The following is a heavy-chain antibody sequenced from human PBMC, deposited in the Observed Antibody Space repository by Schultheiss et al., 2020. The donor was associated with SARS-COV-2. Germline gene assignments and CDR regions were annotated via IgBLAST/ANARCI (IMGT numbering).Heavy chain of an antibody. J-gene: IGHJ6*02. CDR3: ARDIVPAAISPYYYYGMDV. CDR1: GFTFSSYA. V-gene: IGHV3-33*08. D-gene: IGHD2-2*01. CDR2: VWFDGSHE. Sequence: GGSLRLSCAASGFTFSSYAMSWVRQAPGKGLEWVAVVWFDGSHEYYADSVKGRFTISRDNSKNTLYLQMNSLRAEDTAVYYCARDIVPAAISPYYYYGMDVWGQGTTVTVSS.